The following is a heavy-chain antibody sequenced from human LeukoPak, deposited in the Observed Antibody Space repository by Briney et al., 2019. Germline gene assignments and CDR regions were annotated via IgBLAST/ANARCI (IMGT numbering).Heavy chain of an antibody. V-gene: IGHV4-38-2*01. D-gene: IGHD3-10*01. CDR1: GYSISSGCY. J-gene: IGHJ4*02. Sequence: SETLSLTCAVSGYSISSGCYWGWSRQPPGKGLVGIGSIYYSGSTSYNQPLMSRVTILVDTSKNQFSLKLSSVTAADTAVYYWARVGYYGSGSYYDFDYWGQGTLVTVSS. CDR2: IYYSGST. CDR3: ARVGYYGSGSYYDFDY.